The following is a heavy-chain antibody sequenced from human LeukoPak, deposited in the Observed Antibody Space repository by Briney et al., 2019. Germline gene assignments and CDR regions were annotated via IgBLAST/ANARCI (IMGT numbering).Heavy chain of an antibody. Sequence: GGSLRLSCAASGFTFSSYGMHWVRQAPGKGLEWVAFIRFDGTDKYYADSVKGRFTISRDNSKNTLYLQMNSLRAEDTAVYYCARRAGAYSHPYDYWGQGTLVTVSS. CDR2: IRFDGTDK. V-gene: IGHV3-30*02. J-gene: IGHJ4*02. CDR3: ARRAGAYSHPYDY. D-gene: IGHD4/OR15-4a*01. CDR1: GFTFSSYG.